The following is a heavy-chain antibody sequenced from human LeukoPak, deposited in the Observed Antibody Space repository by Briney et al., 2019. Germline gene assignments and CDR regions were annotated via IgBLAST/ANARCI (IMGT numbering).Heavy chain of an antibody. CDR2: IKQDGSEK. CDR1: GFTFDDYA. CDR3: ARDTSNYYGSGDFDY. J-gene: IGHJ4*02. Sequence: GRSLRLSCAVSGFTFDDYAMHWVRQAPGKGLEWVANIKQDGSEKYYVDSVKGRFTISRDNAKNSLYLQMNSLRAEDTAVYYCARDTSNYYGSGDFDYWGQGTLVTVSS. D-gene: IGHD3-10*01. V-gene: IGHV3-7*01.